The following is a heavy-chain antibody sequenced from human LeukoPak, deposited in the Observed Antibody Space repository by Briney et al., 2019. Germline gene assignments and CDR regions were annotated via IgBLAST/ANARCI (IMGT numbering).Heavy chain of an antibody. CDR1: GFSFSTYA. CDR3: ARDSPTTGDY. Sequence: GGSLRLSCAASGFSFSTYAMSWVRQAPGKGLEWVSAISATGGSTYYADSVKGRFTISRDNSKNTLYLQMNSLRAEDTAVYYCARDSPTTGDYWGQGTLVTVSS. V-gene: IGHV3-23*01. J-gene: IGHJ4*02. CDR2: ISATGGST. D-gene: IGHD5-12*01.